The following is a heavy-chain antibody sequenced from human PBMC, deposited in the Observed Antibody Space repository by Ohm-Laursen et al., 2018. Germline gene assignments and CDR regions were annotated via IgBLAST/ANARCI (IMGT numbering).Heavy chain of an antibody. CDR1: GFTLSSYE. D-gene: IGHD6-6*01. CDR3: ARDRIAARRGDFDY. CDR2: ISSSGSTI. Sequence: SLRLSCAASGFTLSSYEMNWVCQAPGKGLEWVSSISSSGSTIYYADSVKGRFTISRDNAKKSLYLQMNSLRAEDTAVYYCARDRIAARRGDFDYWGQGTLVTVSS. J-gene: IGHJ4*02. V-gene: IGHV3-48*03.